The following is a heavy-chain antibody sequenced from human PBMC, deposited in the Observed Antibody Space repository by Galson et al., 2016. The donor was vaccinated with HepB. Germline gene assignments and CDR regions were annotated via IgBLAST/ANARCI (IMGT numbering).Heavy chain of an antibody. D-gene: IGHD4-11*01. J-gene: IGHJ5*01. CDR2: ISDSAGST. V-gene: IGHV3-23*01. Sequence: SLRLSCAASGFTFRNYWMSWVRQAPGKGLEWVSGISDSAGSTYFADSVKGRFTISRDNSKNTLYLQMNSLRAEDTAVYYCAKVATPNRNYENWFDSWGQGTLVTVSS. CDR3: AKVATPNRNYENWFDS. CDR1: GFTFRNYW.